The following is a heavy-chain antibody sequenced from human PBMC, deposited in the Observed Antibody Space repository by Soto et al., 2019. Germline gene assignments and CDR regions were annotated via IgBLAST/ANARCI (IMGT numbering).Heavy chain of an antibody. CDR2: IIPIFGTA. CDR1: GGTFSSYA. D-gene: IGHD6-13*01. V-gene: IGHV1-69*13. CDR3: ASTESPEQQLVRGPANLDY. Sequence: GASVKVSCKASGGTFSSYAISWLRQAAGQGLEWMGGIIPIFGTANYAQKFQGRVTITADESTSTAYMELSSLRSEDTAVYYCASTESPEQQLVRGPANLDYWGQGTLVTVSS. J-gene: IGHJ4*02.